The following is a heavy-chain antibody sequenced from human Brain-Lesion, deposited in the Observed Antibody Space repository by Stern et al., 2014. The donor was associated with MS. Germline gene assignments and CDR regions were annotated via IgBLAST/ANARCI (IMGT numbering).Heavy chain of an antibody. J-gene: IGHJ5*02. Sequence: VQLVESGGGVVQPGRPLRLSCVASGFTFGSWAMHWVRQAPGKGLEWVAGVSYDGSNKYYADSAKGRFTISRDNSQNTLYMQMSSLRPEDTAVYYCAKDRQYLTYFFDHWGQGSLVTVSS. V-gene: IGHV3-30*18. CDR2: VSYDGSNK. CDR3: AKDRQYLTYFFDH. CDR1: GFTFGSWA. D-gene: IGHD2/OR15-2a*01.